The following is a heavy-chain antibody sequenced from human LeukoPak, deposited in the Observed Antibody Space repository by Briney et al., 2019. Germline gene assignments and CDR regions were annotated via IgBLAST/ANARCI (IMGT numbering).Heavy chain of an antibody. CDR3: AKVRWDNSGWYYLDS. Sequence: PGGSLRLSCAASGFTFNSYEMHWVRQAPGKGLEWMAVISYNGINEYYADSVKGRFTISRDNSKSTLLLQMNSLRAEDTAVCYCAKVRWDNSGWYYLDSWGQGTLVTVSS. J-gene: IGHJ4*02. CDR1: GFTFNSYE. V-gene: IGHV3-30*18. D-gene: IGHD6-19*01. CDR2: ISYNGINE.